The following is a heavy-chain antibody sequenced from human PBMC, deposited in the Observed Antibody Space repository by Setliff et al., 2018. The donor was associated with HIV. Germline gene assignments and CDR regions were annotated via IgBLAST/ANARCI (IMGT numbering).Heavy chain of an antibody. CDR2: MNPNSGNS. V-gene: IGHV1-8*02. D-gene: IGHD3-10*01. CDR1: GYNFINND. Sequence: ASAKVSCKASGYNFINNDINWVRQATGQGLEWMGWMNPNSGNSGYAQKFQGRVTMTRSTSFSTAYMELSNLTSEDTAIYYCARKHKVSLGRGIVVLWGFDPWGQGTLVTVSS. J-gene: IGHJ5*02. CDR3: ARKHKVSLGRGIVVLWGFDP.